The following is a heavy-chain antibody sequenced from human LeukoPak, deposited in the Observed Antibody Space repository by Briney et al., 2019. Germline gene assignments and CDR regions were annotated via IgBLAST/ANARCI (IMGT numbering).Heavy chain of an antibody. D-gene: IGHD6-13*01. CDR2: IIPIFGTA. Sequence: GASVSVSCKASGGTFSSYAISWVRQAPGQGLEWMGGIIPIFGTANYAQKFQGRVTITTDESTSTAYMELSSLRSEDTAVYYCAVIAAAGAHYYYYYMDVWGKGTTVTVSS. CDR3: AVIAAAGAHYYYYYMDV. CDR1: GGTFSSYA. V-gene: IGHV1-69*05. J-gene: IGHJ6*03.